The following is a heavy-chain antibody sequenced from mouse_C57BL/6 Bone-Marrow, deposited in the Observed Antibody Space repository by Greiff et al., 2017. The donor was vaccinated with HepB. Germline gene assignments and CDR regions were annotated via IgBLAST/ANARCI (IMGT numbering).Heavy chain of an antibody. CDR3: ARRPYDGYPAWFAY. CDR2: ISNGGGST. D-gene: IGHD2-3*01. V-gene: IGHV5-12*01. J-gene: IGHJ3*01. Sequence: DVKLVESGGGLVQPGGSLKLSCAASGFTFSDYYMYWVRQTPEKRLEWVAYISNGGGSTYYPDTVKGRFTISRDNAKNTLYLQMSRLKSEDTAMYYCARRPYDGYPAWFAYWGQGTLVTVSA. CDR1: GFTFSDYY.